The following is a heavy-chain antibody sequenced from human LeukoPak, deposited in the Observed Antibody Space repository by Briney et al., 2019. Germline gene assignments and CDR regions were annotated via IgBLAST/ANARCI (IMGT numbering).Heavy chain of an antibody. CDR1: GYTFTRYD. D-gene: IGHD3-22*01. CDR2: INTKSGMT. V-gene: IGHV1-8*03. Sequence: ASVKVSCKASGYTFTRYDINWVRQATGQGLEWMGWINTKSGMTGHAQKFQGRITITKDTSISTVYMELSSLSSEDTAVYFCARVDGSVDYWGQGTTVTVSS. J-gene: IGHJ4*03. CDR3: ARVDGSVDY.